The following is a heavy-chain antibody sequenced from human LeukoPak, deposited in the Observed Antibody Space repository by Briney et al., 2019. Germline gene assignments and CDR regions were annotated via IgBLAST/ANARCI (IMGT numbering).Heavy chain of an antibody. CDR1: GSTFSTYW. Sequence: GGSLRLSCAASGSTFSTYWMHWVRQAPGKGLVWVARISPEGTTTAYADSVKGRFTISRDNAKNTLFLQMNSLSAEDTAVYYCARDLDWILFDYWGERTLVTVSS. J-gene: IGHJ4*02. D-gene: IGHD3-9*01. V-gene: IGHV3-74*03. CDR3: ARDLDWILFDY. CDR2: ISPEGTTT.